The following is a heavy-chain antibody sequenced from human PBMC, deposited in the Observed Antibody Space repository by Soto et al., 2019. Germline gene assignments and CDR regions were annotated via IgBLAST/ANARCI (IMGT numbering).Heavy chain of an antibody. Sequence: QGQLVQSRAEVKKPGSSVKGSCTASGGSFSSYAISWVRQAHGQGLEWMGGIIPIFGTANYAQKFKGRFTITAEESASTAYMELSRLRSEDTAVYYCARDSLWYYGMDVCGQGTEVTVSS. V-gene: IGHV1-69*01. CDR3: ARDSLWYYGMDV. CDR1: GGSFSSYA. CDR2: IIPIFGTA. J-gene: IGHJ6*02.